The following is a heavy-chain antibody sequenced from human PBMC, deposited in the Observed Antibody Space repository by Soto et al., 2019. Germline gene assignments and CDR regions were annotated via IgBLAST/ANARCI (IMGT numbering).Heavy chain of an antibody. V-gene: IGHV3-74*01. CDR2: IKTDGSKT. J-gene: IGHJ4*02. CDR1: DFTFSSYW. Sequence: GGSLRLSCVASDFTFSSYWMHWVRQPPGKGLVWVSRIKTDGSKTSYADSVKGRFTVSRDNSKNTLYLQMNSLRPEDTAVYYCAKQRGMSSSSPFDYWGQGTLVTVSS. CDR3: AKQRGMSSSSPFDY. D-gene: IGHD6-6*01.